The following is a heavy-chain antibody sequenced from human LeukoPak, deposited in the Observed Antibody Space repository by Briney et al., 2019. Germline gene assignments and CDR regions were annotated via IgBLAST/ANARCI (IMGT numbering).Heavy chain of an antibody. Sequence: GGSLTVSCAASGFTFNNAWMSWVRQAPGKGLEWVGRIKSNTDGGTTDYAAPVKGRFTISRDDSKNTLYLEMNSLKTEDTAVYYCTTDLRWELPEFDSWGQGTLVTVSS. J-gene: IGHJ4*02. CDR2: IKSNTDGGTT. CDR1: GFTFNNAW. V-gene: IGHV3-15*01. CDR3: TTDLRWELPEFDS. D-gene: IGHD4-23*01.